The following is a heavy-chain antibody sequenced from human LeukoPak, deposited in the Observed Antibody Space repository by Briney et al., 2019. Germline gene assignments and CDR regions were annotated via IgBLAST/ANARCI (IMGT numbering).Heavy chain of an antibody. V-gene: IGHV4-34*01. CDR1: GGSFSGYY. D-gene: IGHD3-3*01. CDR3: ARDWSITIFGVVTRPRGWFDP. J-gene: IGHJ5*02. Sequence: SEILSLTCAVYGGSFSGYYWSWIRQPPGKGLEWIGEINHSGSTNYNPSLKSRVTISVDTSKNQFSLKLSPVTAADTAVYYCARDWSITIFGVVTRPRGWFDPWGQGTLVTVSS. CDR2: INHSGST.